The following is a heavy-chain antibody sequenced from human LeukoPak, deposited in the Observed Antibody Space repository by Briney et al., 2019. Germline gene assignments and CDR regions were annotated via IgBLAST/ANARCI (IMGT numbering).Heavy chain of an antibody. V-gene: IGHV1-18*01. CDR2: ISAYNGNT. J-gene: IGHJ6*02. CDR1: GYTFTSYA. CDR3: ARAHWSPARSGYYYGMDV. Sequence: GASVKVSCKASGYTFTSYAMHWVRQAPGQGLEWMGWISAYNGNTNYAQKLQGRVTMTTDTSTSTAYMELRSLRSDDTAVYYCARAHWSPARSGYYYGMDVWGQGTTVTVSS. D-gene: IGHD1-1*01.